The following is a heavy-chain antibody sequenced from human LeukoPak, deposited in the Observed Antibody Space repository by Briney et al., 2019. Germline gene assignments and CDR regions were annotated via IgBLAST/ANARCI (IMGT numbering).Heavy chain of an antibody. J-gene: IGHJ4*02. CDR2: IYYSGST. CDR1: GGSISGYY. Sequence: ASETLSLTCSVSGGSISGYYWSWIRQPPGQGLEWIGYIYYSGSTNYNPSLKSRVIISRDTSKNQFSLKLSSVTAADTAVYYCARGYCSGAGCYDNAFDYWGQGALVTVSS. CDR3: ARGYCSGAGCYDNAFDY. V-gene: IGHV4-59*08. D-gene: IGHD2-15*01.